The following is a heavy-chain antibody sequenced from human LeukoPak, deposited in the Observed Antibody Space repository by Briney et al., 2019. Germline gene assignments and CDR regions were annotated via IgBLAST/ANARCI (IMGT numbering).Heavy chain of an antibody. D-gene: IGHD3-10*01. CDR1: GFTFSSYW. CDR3: ARGYNFGSIDY. Sequence: QPGGTLRLSCAVSGFTFSSYWMYWARQAPGKGLVWVSRINSDGSTRKYADSVKGRFTISRDNAKNILYLQMDSLRAEDTAVYYCARGYNFGSIDYWGQGTLVTVSS. J-gene: IGHJ4*02. V-gene: IGHV3-74*03. CDR2: INSDGSTR.